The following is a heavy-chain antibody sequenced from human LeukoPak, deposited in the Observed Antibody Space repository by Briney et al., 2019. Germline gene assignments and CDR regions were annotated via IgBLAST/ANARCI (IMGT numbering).Heavy chain of an antibody. J-gene: IGHJ6*02. CDR1: GGSFSGYY. CDR2: INHSGST. V-gene: IGHV4-34*01. CDR3: ARLYDFWSGYQSGGMDV. D-gene: IGHD3-3*01. Sequence: SETLSLTCAVYGGSFSGYYWSWIRQPPGKGLEWIGEINHSGSTNYNPSLKSRVTISVDTSKNQFSLKLSSVTAADTAVYYCARLYDFWSGYQSGGMDVWGQGTTVTVSS.